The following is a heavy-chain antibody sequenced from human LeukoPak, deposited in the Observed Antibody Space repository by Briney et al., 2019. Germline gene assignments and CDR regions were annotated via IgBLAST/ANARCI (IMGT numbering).Heavy chain of an antibody. CDR1: GGSISSYY. J-gene: IGHJ4*02. D-gene: IGHD3-22*01. CDR2: VYYRGTT. Sequence: SETLSLTCTVSGGSISSYYWSWIRQPPGKGLEWIGYVYYRGTTNYSPSLKSRVTMSVDTSKNQFSLKLSCVTAADTAVYYCASESSGSYYNYFDYWGQGTLVTVSS. CDR3: ASESSGSYYNYFDY. V-gene: IGHV4-59*01.